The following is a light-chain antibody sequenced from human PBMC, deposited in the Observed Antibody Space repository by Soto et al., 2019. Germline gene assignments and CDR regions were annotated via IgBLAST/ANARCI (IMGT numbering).Light chain of an antibody. CDR1: QSVSSY. CDR2: DVS. V-gene: IGKV3-11*01. CDR3: QQRNYWPVT. Sequence: VLKQSPVTLSLSPGERATLSCRASQSVSSYLAWYQQKPGQAPRLLIYDVSNRATGIPARFSGSGSGTDFTLTIRSLEPEDFAVYYCQQRNYWPVTFGQGTRLEIK. J-gene: IGKJ5*01.